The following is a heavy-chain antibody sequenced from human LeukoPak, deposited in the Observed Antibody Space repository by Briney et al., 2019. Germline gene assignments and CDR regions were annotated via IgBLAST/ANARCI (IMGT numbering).Heavy chain of an antibody. CDR2: IIPIFGTA. J-gene: IGHJ6*02. CDR3: ARLQQLDYYYYGMDV. D-gene: IGHD6-13*01. Sequence: ASVKVSCKASGYTFTSNYIHWVRQAPGQGLEWMGGIIPIFGTANYAQKFQGRVTITADESTSTAYMELSSLRSEDTAVYYCARLQQLDYYYYGMDVWGQGTTVTVSS. CDR1: GYTFTSNY. V-gene: IGHV1-69*13.